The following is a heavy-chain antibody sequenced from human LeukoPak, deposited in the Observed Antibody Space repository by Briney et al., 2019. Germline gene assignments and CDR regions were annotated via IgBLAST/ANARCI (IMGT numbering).Heavy chain of an antibody. D-gene: IGHD3-10*01. Sequence: EASVKVSCKASGGTFSSYAISWVRQAPGQGLEWMGGIVPIFGTANYAQKFQGRVTITADKSTSTAYMELSSLRSEDTAVYYCARWFGESSSAFDPWGQGTLVTVSS. CDR3: ARWFGESSSAFDP. CDR2: IVPIFGTA. CDR1: GGTFSSYA. V-gene: IGHV1-69*06. J-gene: IGHJ5*02.